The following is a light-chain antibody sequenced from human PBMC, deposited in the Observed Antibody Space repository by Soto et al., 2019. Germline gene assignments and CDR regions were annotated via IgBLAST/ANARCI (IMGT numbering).Light chain of an antibody. CDR2: TNN. CDR3: AAWDDSLNAWL. V-gene: IGLV1-44*01. CDR1: RSNIGKNT. Sequence: QSVLTQPPSASGTPGQRVTISCSGSRSNIGKNTVNWYQHLPGTAPKLLIYTNNERPSGVPDRFSGSKSGTSASLAISGLQSEDEADYYCAAWDDSLNAWLFGAGTKVTVL. J-gene: IGLJ3*02.